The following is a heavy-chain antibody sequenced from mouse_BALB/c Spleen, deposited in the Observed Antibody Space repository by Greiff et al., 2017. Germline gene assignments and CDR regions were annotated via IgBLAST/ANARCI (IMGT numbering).Heavy chain of an antibody. J-gene: IGHJ1*01. CDR2: ISDGGSYT. CDR1: GFTFSDYY. Sequence: EVQLVESGGGLVKPGGSLKLSCAASGFTFSDYYMYWVRQTPEKRLEWVATISDGGSYTYYPDSVKGRFTISRDNAKNNLYLQMSSLKSEDTAMYYCARGDWYFDVWGAGTTVTGSS. V-gene: IGHV5-4*02. CDR3: ARGDWYFDV.